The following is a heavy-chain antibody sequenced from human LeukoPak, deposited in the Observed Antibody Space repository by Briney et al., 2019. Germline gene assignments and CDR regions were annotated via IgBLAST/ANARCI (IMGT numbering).Heavy chain of an antibody. V-gene: IGHV3-33*01. Sequence: GGSLRLSCAASGFTLSDYAMHWVRQAPGKGLGWVAVTWDDGTSKNYADSVKGRFTISRGTSKKTIYLQMNSLRAEDTAVYYCARDRPYGDYVGGFDSWGQGTLVTVSS. D-gene: IGHD4-17*01. CDR2: TWDDGTSK. CDR1: GFTLSDYA. CDR3: ARDRPYGDYVGGFDS. J-gene: IGHJ4*02.